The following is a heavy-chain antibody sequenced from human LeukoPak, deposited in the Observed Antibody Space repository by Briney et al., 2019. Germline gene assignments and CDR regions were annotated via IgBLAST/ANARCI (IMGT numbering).Heavy chain of an antibody. Sequence: GGSLSLSCAASGFTLSSFAMHWVPHAPGEGLGWVAVIEYDGSNKYYADSVKGRFTISRDTSKNALYLQMNSLRPEDTAVYYCAKDGPRRDGYNDHWGQGTLVTVSS. CDR1: GFTLSSFA. CDR3: AKDGPRRDGYNDH. CDR2: IEYDGSNK. V-gene: IGHV3-30*02. J-gene: IGHJ4*02. D-gene: IGHD5-24*01.